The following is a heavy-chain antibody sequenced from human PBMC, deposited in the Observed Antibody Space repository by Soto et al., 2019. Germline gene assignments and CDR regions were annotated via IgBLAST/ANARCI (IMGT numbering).Heavy chain of an antibody. CDR3: ERGYTVPFDS. Sequence: GASVKVSCKASGDTFTSYAMHWVRQAPGKRLEWMGWINAGNGNTKYSQKFQGRVTITRDTSASTAYMELSSLISEDTPVYYCERGYTVPFDSWGQGTLVTVSS. D-gene: IGHD1-26*01. J-gene: IGHJ4*02. CDR2: INAGNGNT. V-gene: IGHV1-3*01. CDR1: GDTFTSYA.